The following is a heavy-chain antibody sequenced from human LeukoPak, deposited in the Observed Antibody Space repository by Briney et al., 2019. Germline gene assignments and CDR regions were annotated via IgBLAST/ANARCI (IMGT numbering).Heavy chain of an antibody. Sequence: GGSLRLSCAASGFTFSSYSMNWVRQAPGKGLERVSSISSSSSYIYYADSVKGRFTISRDNAKNSLYLQMNSLRAEDTAVYYCARVPQYYYDSSGYFADYWGQGTLVTVSS. V-gene: IGHV3-21*01. D-gene: IGHD3-22*01. CDR1: GFTFSSYS. J-gene: IGHJ4*02. CDR2: ISSSSSYI. CDR3: ARVPQYYYDSSGYFADY.